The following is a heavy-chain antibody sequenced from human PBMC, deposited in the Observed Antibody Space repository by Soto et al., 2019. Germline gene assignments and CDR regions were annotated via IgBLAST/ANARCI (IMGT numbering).Heavy chain of an antibody. J-gene: IGHJ4*02. V-gene: IGHV4-30-2*01. Sequence: SETLSLTCAVSGGSISSGGYSWSWIRQPPGKGLERIGYIYHSGSTYYNPSLKSRVTISVDWSKNQFSLTLSSVTAADTAVYYCARGPPHHYWGQGTLVTVSS. CDR3: ARGPPHHY. CDR1: GGSISSGGYS. CDR2: IYHSGST.